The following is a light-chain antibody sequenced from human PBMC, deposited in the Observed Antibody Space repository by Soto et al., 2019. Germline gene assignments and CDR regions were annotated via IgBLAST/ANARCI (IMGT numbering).Light chain of an antibody. CDR2: GAS. V-gene: IGKV3-20*01. J-gene: IGKJ2*01. CDR3: HQYGSSPYT. Sequence: EILLTQSPGTLSLSPGERATLSCRASQSVRNSYLAWYQQKPGQAPRLLIYGASGRATGIPDRFSGSGSGTDFTLTISRLEPEDFAVYYCHQYGSSPYTFGQGTNLEI. CDR1: QSVRNSY.